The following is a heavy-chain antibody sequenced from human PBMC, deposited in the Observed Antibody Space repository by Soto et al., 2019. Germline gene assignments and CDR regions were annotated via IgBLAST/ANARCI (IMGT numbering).Heavy chain of an antibody. J-gene: IGHJ4*02. Sequence: QVQLQESGPGLVKPSETLSLTCSVSGGSISSYYWGWIRQPPGKGLGWIGHIYYSGGTSYNPSLKSRITISVDTSKNQFSLKLSSVTAADMAVYYCARDSAAGTGDYDHWGQGILVTVSS. D-gene: IGHD6-13*01. CDR1: GGSISSYY. CDR3: ARDSAAGTGDYDH. V-gene: IGHV4-59*01. CDR2: IYYSGGT.